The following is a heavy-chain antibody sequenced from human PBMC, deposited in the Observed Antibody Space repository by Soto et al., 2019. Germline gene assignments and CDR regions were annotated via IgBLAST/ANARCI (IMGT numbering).Heavy chain of an antibody. Sequence: PSETLSLTCTVSGGSITGDYSCWSWIRQPPGEGLEWIGHIFDSGTTYTNPSLRSQVAISLDTSKNHFSLTLSAVTAADAAVYYCARVPSGDKFHYWCQGSLVAVSS. CDR2: IFDSGTT. V-gene: IGHV4-30-4*01. CDR3: ARVPSGDKFHY. D-gene: IGHD7-27*01. J-gene: IGHJ4*02. CDR1: GGSITGDYSC.